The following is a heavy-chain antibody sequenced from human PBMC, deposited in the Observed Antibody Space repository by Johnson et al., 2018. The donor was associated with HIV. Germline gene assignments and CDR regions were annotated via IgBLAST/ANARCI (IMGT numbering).Heavy chain of an antibody. J-gene: IGHJ3*02. Sequence: VLLVESGGGVVQPGRSLRLSCAASGFTFSSYAMSWVRQTPGKGLEWVSAISGSGGSTYYADSVKGRFTISRGNSKNTLYLQMNSLRAEDTAVYYCAKGLLIAAAHDAFDIWGQGTMVTVSS. CDR1: GFTFSSYA. CDR2: ISGSGGST. D-gene: IGHD6-13*01. CDR3: AKGLLIAAAHDAFDI. V-gene: IGHV3-23*04.